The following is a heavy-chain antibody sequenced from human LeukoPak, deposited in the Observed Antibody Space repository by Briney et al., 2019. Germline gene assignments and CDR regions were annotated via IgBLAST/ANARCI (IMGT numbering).Heavy chain of an antibody. CDR2: ISNSSGTR. J-gene: IGHJ5*02. Sequence: GGSLRLSCAASGFTFSRYSMYWVRQAPGKGLVWISYISNSSGTRYYADSVKGRFTISRDNAKNSLYLQMNSLRAEDTAVYYCAKGEVVRGVVLNWFDPWGQGTLVTVSS. D-gene: IGHD3-10*01. CDR1: GFTFSRYS. V-gene: IGHV3-48*01. CDR3: AKGEVVRGVVLNWFDP.